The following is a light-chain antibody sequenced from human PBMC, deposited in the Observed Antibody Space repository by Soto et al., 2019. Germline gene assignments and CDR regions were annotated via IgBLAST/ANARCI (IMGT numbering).Light chain of an antibody. Sequence: DIQMTQSPSSLSASIGDRVPITCLACQSIDNYVNWYQQKPGKAPNLLIYATSSLQSGVPSRFSGSGSGTEFTLTSSSLQREDFAIYYCQQSYSSTWTFGQGTKVDIK. CDR3: QQSYSSTWT. V-gene: IGKV1-39*01. CDR2: ATS. J-gene: IGKJ1*01. CDR1: QSIDNY.